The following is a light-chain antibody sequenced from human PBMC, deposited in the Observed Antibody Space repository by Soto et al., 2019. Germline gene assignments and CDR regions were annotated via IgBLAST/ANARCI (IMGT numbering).Light chain of an antibody. V-gene: IGKV3-15*01. Sequence: EILIAQSPATLSVSPGERATLSCRASQSVSSNLAWYQQTPGQAPRLIIYGASTRATGIPARFSGSVSGTEFTLTISSLQSEDFAIYYCQQYNNRPPWTFGQGTKV. CDR1: QSVSSN. J-gene: IGKJ1*01. CDR3: QQYNNRPPWT. CDR2: GAS.